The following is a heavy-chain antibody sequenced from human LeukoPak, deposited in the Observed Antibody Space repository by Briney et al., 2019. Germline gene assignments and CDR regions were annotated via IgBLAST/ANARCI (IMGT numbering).Heavy chain of an antibody. J-gene: IGHJ5*02. V-gene: IGHV4-30-4*01. Sequence: SETLSLICTVSGGSINSGDYYWSWIRQPPGTGLEWIGYIYYSGSTYYNPSLKSRVTISVDTSKNQFSLKLSSVTAADTAVYYCAREGNRGYSEYDSGWFDPWGQGTLVTVSS. D-gene: IGHD5-12*01. CDR1: GGSINSGDYY. CDR2: IYYSGST. CDR3: AREGNRGYSEYDSGWFDP.